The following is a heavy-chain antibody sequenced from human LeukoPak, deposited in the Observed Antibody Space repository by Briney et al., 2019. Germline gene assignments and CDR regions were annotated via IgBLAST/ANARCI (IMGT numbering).Heavy chain of an antibody. CDR2: ISDSGGRT. CDR1: GFNFCSHG. Sequence: PGGTLRLSCAAPGFNFCSHGMSWVRQAPGKGLKWVSAISDSGGRTFYADSVKGRFTISRDNSKNTLYLQINSLRAEDTAVYYCAKDSYDTSIWGQETLVTVSA. CDR3: AKDSYDTSI. D-gene: IGHD3-22*01. J-gene: IGHJ4*02. V-gene: IGHV3-23*01.